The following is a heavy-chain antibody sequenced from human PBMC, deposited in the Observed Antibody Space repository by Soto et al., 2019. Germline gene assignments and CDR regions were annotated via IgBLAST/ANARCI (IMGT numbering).Heavy chain of an antibody. J-gene: IGHJ4*02. Sequence: GSLRLSCAASGFTFTRHSMNWVRQAAGKGLEWISYISDSSGTIYYADSVKGRFTISRDNVQNSLYLQMNSLRDEDTAVYYCARDPYSSTTVTLMDYWGQGTQVTVSS. V-gene: IGHV3-48*02. D-gene: IGHD4-17*01. CDR1: GFTFTRHS. CDR3: ARDPYSSTTVTLMDY. CDR2: ISDSSGTI.